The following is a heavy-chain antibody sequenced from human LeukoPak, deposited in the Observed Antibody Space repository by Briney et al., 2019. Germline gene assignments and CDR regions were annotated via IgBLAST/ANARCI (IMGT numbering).Heavy chain of an antibody. CDR2: IRGTGERT. J-gene: IGHJ6*03. CDR3: ATHSTLDPNYYYYMDV. D-gene: IGHD3/OR15-3a*01. V-gene: IGHV3-23*01. Sequence: GGSLRLSCAASGFTFSNYAMTWVRQAPGKGLEWVSSIRGTGERTYYPDSVKGHFTISRVNSKNTLYLQMNSLRAEDTAVYYCATHSTLDPNYYYYMDVWGKGTTVTVSS. CDR1: GFTFSNYA.